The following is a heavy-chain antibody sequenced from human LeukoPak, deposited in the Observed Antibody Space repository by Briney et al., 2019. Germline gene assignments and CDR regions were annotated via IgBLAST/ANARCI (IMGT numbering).Heavy chain of an antibody. Sequence: GGSLRLSCAASGFTFSYYWMSWVRQAPGKGLEWVANIKEDGSENYSVDSVKGRFTISRDNAKNTLYLQMNSLRAEDTAVYYCAREAAAGIRGPFDYWGQGTLVTVSS. CDR2: IKEDGSEN. CDR3: AREAAAGIRGPFDY. D-gene: IGHD6-13*01. CDR1: GFTFSYYW. J-gene: IGHJ4*02. V-gene: IGHV3-7*01.